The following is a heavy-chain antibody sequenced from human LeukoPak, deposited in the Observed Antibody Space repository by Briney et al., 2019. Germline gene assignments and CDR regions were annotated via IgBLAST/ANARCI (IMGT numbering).Heavy chain of an antibody. J-gene: IGHJ6*03. CDR3: ASNEVVGGTYYYYYMDV. CDR1: GGTFSNNA. CDR2: IIPRFTP. Sequence: GSSVKVSCKASGGTFSNNAISWVRQAPGQGLEWMGGIIPRFTPNYAQHFQGRVTITTDESTSTAYMELSRLRSDDTAVYYCASNEVVGGTYYYYYMDVWGKGTTVTVSS. D-gene: IGHD2-2*01. V-gene: IGHV1-69*05.